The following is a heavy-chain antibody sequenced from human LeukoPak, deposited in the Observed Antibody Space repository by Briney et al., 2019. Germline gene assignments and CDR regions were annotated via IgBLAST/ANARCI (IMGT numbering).Heavy chain of an antibody. CDR2: IKQDGSEK. CDR1: GFTFSRYW. D-gene: IGHD5-18*01. V-gene: IGHV3-7*03. CDR3: ARVRYGFHFDY. J-gene: IGHJ4*02. Sequence: GGSLRLSCAASGFTFSRYWMSWVRQAPGKELEWVAKIKQDGSEKYCVDSVKGRFTISRDNAKNSLYLQMNSLRAEDTAVYYCARVRYGFHFDYWGQGTLVTVSS.